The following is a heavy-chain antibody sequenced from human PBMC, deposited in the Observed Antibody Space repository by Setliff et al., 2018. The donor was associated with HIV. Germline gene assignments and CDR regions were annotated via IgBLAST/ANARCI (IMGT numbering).Heavy chain of an antibody. CDR3: AREPGSGWYYFDN. J-gene: IGHJ4*02. Sequence: PSETLSLTCTVSGGSISSSSYYWGWIRQPPGKGLEWIGHISYSGSTYYNPSLKSRVTISVDTSKNQFSLKLSSVTAADTAIYYCAREPGSGWYYFDNWGQGTLVTVSS. V-gene: IGHV4-39*02. CDR2: ISYSGST. CDR1: GGSISSSSYY. D-gene: IGHD6-19*01.